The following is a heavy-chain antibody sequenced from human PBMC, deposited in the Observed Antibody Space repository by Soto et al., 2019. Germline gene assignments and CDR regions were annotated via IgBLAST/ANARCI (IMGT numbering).Heavy chain of an antibody. J-gene: IGHJ4*02. Sequence: NPSETLSLTCTVSGDSISSGGYYWGWVRQLPGKGLEWIGYSYYSGSNYYNPSLKSRITVSVHTSKNQFSLRLSSVTAADTAVYFCARARSLDYDGNSNYFDYWGQGTLVTVSS. CDR2: SYYSGSN. D-gene: IGHD4-17*01. V-gene: IGHV4-31*03. CDR1: GDSISSGGYY. CDR3: ARARSLDYDGNSNYFDY.